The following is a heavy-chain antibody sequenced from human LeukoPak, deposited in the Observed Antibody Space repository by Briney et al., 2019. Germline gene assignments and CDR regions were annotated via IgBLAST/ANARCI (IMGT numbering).Heavy chain of an antibody. Sequence: SVKVSCKASGGTFSSYAISWVRQAPGQGLEWMGGIIPIFGTANYAQKFQGRVTITTDESTSTAYMELSSLRSEDTAVYYCASYSSGWYEFDYWGKGTLVTVSS. CDR2: IIPIFGTA. V-gene: IGHV1-69*05. J-gene: IGHJ4*02. CDR3: ASYSSGWYEFDY. CDR1: GGTFSSYA. D-gene: IGHD6-19*01.